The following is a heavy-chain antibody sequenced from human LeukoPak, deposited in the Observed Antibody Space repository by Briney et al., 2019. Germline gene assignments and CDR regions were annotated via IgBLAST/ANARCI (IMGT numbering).Heavy chain of an antibody. D-gene: IGHD3-10*01. CDR1: GESFSGFH. CDR2: INHGGST. J-gene: IGHJ6*04. Sequence: PSEALSLTCAVYGESFSGFHWNWVRQSPGKGLEWIGEINHGGSTNYNPSLQSRVTISVDTSKNQFSLRLTSMAAADTAVYYCARVRVDVVWGVRYGMDVWGKGTTVTVSS. V-gene: IGHV4-34*01. CDR3: ARVRVDVVWGVRYGMDV.